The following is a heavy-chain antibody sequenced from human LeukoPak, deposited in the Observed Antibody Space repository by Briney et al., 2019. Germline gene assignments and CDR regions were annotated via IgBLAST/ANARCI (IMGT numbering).Heavy chain of an antibody. V-gene: IGHV1-69*05. J-gene: IGHJ5*02. CDR3: ARTEAPFRFDP. CDR2: IIPIFGTA. Sequence: ASVKVSCKASGGTFSSYAISWVQQAPGQGLEWMGGIIPIFGTANYAQKFQGRVTITTDESTSTAYMELSSLRSEDTAVYYCARTEAPFRFDPWGQGTLVTVSS. D-gene: IGHD2/OR15-2a*01. CDR1: GGTFSSYA.